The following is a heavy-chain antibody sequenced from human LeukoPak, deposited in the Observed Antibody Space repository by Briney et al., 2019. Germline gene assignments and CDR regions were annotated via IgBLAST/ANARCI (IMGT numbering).Heavy chain of an antibody. V-gene: IGHV3-53*01. Sequence: PGGSLRLSCAASGFTVSSNYMGWVRQAPGKGLEYVSVIYSGGNTYYAGSVKGRFTISRDNSKNTLYLQMNSLRAEDTAVYYCAKVWSPLGDYWGQGTLVTVSS. CDR3: AKVWSPLGDY. CDR1: GFTVSSNY. J-gene: IGHJ4*02. CDR2: IYSGGNT. D-gene: IGHD2-8*02.